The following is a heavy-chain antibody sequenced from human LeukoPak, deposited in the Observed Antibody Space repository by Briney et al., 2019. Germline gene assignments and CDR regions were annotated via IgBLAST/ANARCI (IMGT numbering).Heavy chain of an antibody. CDR2: INPNSGGT. D-gene: IGHD1-14*01. CDR3: ARGLYMSRDAFDI. J-gene: IGHJ3*02. V-gene: IGHV1-2*02. Sequence: ASVKVSCKASGYAFTGYYMHWVRQAPGQGLEWMGWINPNSGGTNYAQKFQGRVTMTRDTSISTAYMELSRLRSDDTAVYYCARGLYMSRDAFDIWGQGTMVTVSS. CDR1: GYAFTGYY.